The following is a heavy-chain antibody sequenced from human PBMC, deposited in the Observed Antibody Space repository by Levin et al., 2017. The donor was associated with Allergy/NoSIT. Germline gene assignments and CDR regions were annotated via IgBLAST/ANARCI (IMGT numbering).Heavy chain of an antibody. V-gene: IGHV3-74*01. CDR3: ARGGQYSSSWFDY. CDR1: GFTFSGYW. J-gene: IGHJ4*02. D-gene: IGHD6-13*01. Sequence: HGESLKISCAASGFTFSGYWMHWVRQAPGKGLVWVSRINSDGSSTSYVDSVKDRFTISRDNAKNTLYLQMNSLRAEDTAVYYCARGGQYSSSWFDYWGQGTLVTVSS. CDR2: INSDGSST.